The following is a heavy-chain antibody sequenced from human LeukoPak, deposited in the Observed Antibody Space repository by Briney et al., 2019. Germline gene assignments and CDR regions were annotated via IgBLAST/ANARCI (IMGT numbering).Heavy chain of an antibody. CDR2: INPNSGGT. D-gene: IGHD6-13*01. CDR1: GYTFTGYY. Sequence: ASVKVSCKASGYTFTGYYLHWVRQAPGQGLEWMGWINPNSGGTKYAQKLQGRVTMTRDTSISTAYMELSSLTSDDTAVYYCARGGGTIAGTGIPFDYWGQGTLVTVSS. J-gene: IGHJ4*02. V-gene: IGHV1-2*02. CDR3: ARGGGTIAGTGIPFDY.